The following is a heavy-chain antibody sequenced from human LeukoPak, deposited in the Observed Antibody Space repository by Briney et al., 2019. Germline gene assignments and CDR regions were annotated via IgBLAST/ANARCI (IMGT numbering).Heavy chain of an antibody. CDR1: GGSFSGCY. Sequence: PSEILSLTCAVYGGSFSGCYWSWIRQPPGKGLEWIGEINHSGSTNYNPSLKSRVTISVDTSKNQFSLKLSSVTAADTAVYYCARDLFVGIFYGERAFDIWGQGTMVTVSS. CDR2: INHSGST. J-gene: IGHJ3*02. V-gene: IGHV4-34*01. D-gene: IGHD4-17*01. CDR3: ARDLFVGIFYGERAFDI.